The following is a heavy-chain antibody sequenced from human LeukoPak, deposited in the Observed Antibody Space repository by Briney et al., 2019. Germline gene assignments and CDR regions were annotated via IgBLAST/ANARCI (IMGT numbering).Heavy chain of an antibody. CDR3: AREAVAGYFDY. CDR1: GFTFSSYG. J-gene: IGHJ4*02. D-gene: IGHD6-19*01. Sequence: GGSLRLSCAASGFTFSSYGMHWVRQAPGKGLEWVAVISYDGSNKYYADSVKGRFTISRDNSKNTLYLQMNSLRAEDTAVYYCAREAVAGYFDYWGQGTLVTVSS. CDR2: ISYDGSNK. V-gene: IGHV3-30*19.